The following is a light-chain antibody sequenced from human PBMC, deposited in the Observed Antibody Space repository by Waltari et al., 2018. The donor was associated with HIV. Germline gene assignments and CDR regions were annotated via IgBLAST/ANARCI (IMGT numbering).Light chain of an antibody. CDR2: SNN. CDR3: AAWDDSLNAWV. V-gene: IGLV1-44*01. J-gene: IGLJ3*02. Sequence: QSVLTQPPSASGTPGQRVTISCSGSSSNIGSHYVYWYQPLPGTAPKLLIDSNNQRPSGVPDRISGSKSGTSASLAISGLQSVDEADYYCAAWDDSLNAWVFGGGTKLTVL. CDR1: SSNIGSHY.